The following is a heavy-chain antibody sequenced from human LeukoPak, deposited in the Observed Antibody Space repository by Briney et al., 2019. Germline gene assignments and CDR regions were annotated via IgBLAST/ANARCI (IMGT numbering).Heavy chain of an antibody. CDR2: ISSSGGGK. V-gene: IGHV3-48*03. CDR3: ARRYYGVDY. J-gene: IGHJ4*02. Sequence: PGGSLRLSCAASGFSFSSYEMTWVRQAPGKGLEWVSFISSSGGGKNYADSVKGRFTISRDNAKNSLYLQMNSLRADDTAVYYCARRYYGVDYWGQGTLVTVSS. D-gene: IGHD4-17*01. CDR1: GFSFSSYE.